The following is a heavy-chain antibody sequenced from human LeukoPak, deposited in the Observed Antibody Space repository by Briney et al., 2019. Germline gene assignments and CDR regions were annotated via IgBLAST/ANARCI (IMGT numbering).Heavy chain of an antibody. D-gene: IGHD3-10*01. V-gene: IGHV4-34*01. CDR1: GGSFSGYY. CDR2: INHSGST. CDR3: ARMRHYYGSGSYFRRTYNEFDY. J-gene: IGHJ4*02. Sequence: SETLSLTCAVYGGSFSGYYWSWTRQPPGKGLEWIGEINHSGSTNYNPSLKSRVTISVDTSKNQFSPKLSSVTAADTAVYYCARMRHYYGSGSYFRRTYNEFDYWGQGTLVTVSS.